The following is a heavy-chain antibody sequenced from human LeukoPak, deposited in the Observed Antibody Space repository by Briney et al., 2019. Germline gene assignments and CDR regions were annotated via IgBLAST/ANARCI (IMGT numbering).Heavy chain of an antibody. Sequence: SESLSLTCTVSGGSISSYYWSWIRQPPGKGLEWIGYIYYSGSTNYNPSLKSRVTISVDTSKNQFSLKLSSVTAADTAVYYCVREDPYNWFDPWGQGTLVTVSS. CDR1: GGSISSYY. J-gene: IGHJ5*02. CDR3: VREDPYNWFDP. V-gene: IGHV4-59*01. CDR2: IYYSGST.